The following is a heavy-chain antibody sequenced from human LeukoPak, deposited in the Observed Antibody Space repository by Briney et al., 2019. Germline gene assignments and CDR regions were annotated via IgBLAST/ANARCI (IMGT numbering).Heavy chain of an antibody. V-gene: IGHV4-59*08. CDR3: ARLASGSYGPLTPFDY. Sequence: SETLSLTCTGSGVSISSYYWSWIRQPPGKGLEWIGDIYYSGSTNYNPSLKSRVTISVDTSKNQFSLRLSSVTAADTAVYYSARLASGSYGPLTPFDYWGQGTLVTVSS. J-gene: IGHJ4*02. CDR1: GVSISSYY. D-gene: IGHD1-26*01. CDR2: IYYSGST.